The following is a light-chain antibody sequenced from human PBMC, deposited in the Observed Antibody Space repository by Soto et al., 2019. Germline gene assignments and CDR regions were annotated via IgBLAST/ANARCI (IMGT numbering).Light chain of an antibody. CDR2: AAS. J-gene: IGKJ4*01. V-gene: IGKV1-12*01. CDR1: QGLVNW. CDR3: EQASSFPLT. Sequence: DIQVTQSPSSVSASVGDRVTITCRASQGLVNWLAWYQQKPGKAPKLLTYAASSFQSGVPSRFSGSGSGTDFTLTISSLLPEDFATYYCEQASSFPLTFGGGTKVEIK.